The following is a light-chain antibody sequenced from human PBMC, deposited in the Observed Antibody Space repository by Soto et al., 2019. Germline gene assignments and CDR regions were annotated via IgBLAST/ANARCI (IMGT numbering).Light chain of an antibody. V-gene: IGLV2-14*01. Sequence: QSVLPQPASVSGSPGQSITISCTGTSSDVGGYNYVSWYQQHPGKAPKLMIYEVSNRPSGVSNRFSGSKSGNTASLTISGRQAEDEADYYCSSYTSSSTVVFGGGTKVTVL. J-gene: IGLJ2*01. CDR3: SSYTSSSTVV. CDR1: SSDVGGYNY. CDR2: EVS.